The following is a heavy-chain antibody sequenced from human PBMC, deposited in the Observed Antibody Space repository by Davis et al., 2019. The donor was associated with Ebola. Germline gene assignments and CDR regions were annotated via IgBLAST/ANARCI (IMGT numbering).Heavy chain of an antibody. CDR2: INPNSGGT. J-gene: IGHJ6*02. Sequence: ASVKVSCKASGYTFTGYYMHWVRQAPGQGLEWMGWINPNSGGTIYAQKFQGWVTMTRDTSISTAYMELSRLRSDDTAVYYCARGAAAGYYYYYYGMDVWGQGTTVTVSS. V-gene: IGHV1-2*04. CDR1: GYTFTGYY. D-gene: IGHD6-13*01. CDR3: ARGAAAGYYYYYYGMDV.